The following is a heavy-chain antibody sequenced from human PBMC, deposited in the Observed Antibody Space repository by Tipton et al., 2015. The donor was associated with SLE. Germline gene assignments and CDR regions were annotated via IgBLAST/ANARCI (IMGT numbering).Heavy chain of an antibody. CDR2: TYYRSKWYN. Sequence: GLVKPSQTLSLTCAISGDSVSSNSAAWNWIRQSPSRGLEWLGRTYYRSKWYNDYAVSVKSRITINPDTSKNQFSLKLSSVTAADTAVYYCARGHYYYGSGSYLNWFDPWGQGTLVTVSS. J-gene: IGHJ5*02. D-gene: IGHD3-10*01. CDR1: GDSVSSNSAA. CDR3: ARGHYYYGSGSYLNWFDP. V-gene: IGHV6-1*01.